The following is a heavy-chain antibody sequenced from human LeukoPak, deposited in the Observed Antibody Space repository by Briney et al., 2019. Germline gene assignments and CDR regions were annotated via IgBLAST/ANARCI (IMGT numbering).Heavy chain of an antibody. Sequence: SETLSLTCTVSGGSISSYYWSWIRQPPGKGLEWIGYIYTSGSTNYNPSRKSRVTISVDTSKNQFSLKLSSVTAADTAVYYCAREGRCSSTSCYGIYYYYMDVWGKGTTVTVSS. D-gene: IGHD2-2*01. CDR2: IYTSGST. V-gene: IGHV4-4*09. J-gene: IGHJ6*03. CDR1: GGSISSYY. CDR3: AREGRCSSTSCYGIYYYYMDV.